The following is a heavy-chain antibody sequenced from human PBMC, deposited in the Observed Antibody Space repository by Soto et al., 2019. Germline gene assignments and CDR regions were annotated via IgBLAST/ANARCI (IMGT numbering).Heavy chain of an antibody. V-gene: IGHV1-69*13. CDR2: IIPIFGTA. CDR3: AREFYYDSSGYSSFGMDV. CDR1: GGTFSSYA. Sequence: SVKVSCKASGGTFSSYAISWVRQAPGQGLEWMGGIIPIFGTANYAQKFQGRVTITADESTSTAYMELSSLRSEDTAVYYCAREFYYDSSGYSSFGMDVWGQGTTVTVSS. D-gene: IGHD3-22*01. J-gene: IGHJ6*02.